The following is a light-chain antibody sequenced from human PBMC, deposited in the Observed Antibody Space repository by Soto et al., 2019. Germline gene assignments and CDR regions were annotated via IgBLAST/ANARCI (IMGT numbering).Light chain of an antibody. CDR2: GAS. Sequence: EIVMTQSPATLSVSPGERATLSCRASQSVSSNLAWYQQKTGQAPRLLIYGASTRATGIPARFSGSGSGTEFTLTFSSLQSEDFAVYYCQQYNNWPPLMYTFGQGTKPEIK. CDR1: QSVSSN. CDR3: QQYNNWPPLMYT. V-gene: IGKV3-15*01. J-gene: IGKJ2*01.